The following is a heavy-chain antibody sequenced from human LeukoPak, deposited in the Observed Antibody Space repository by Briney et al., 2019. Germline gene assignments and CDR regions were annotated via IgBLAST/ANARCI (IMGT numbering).Heavy chain of an antibody. CDR1: GFTFGSIW. Sequence: GGSLSLSCAASGFTFGSIWMTWVRHAPGKGLEWVANIKQDGSEKYYVDSVKGRFTISRDNAKNSVYLKMNSLRAEDTAVYYCATGGGFQIGARPGYWGQGTLVTVSS. J-gene: IGHJ4*02. V-gene: IGHV3-7*05. CDR3: ATGGGFQIGARPGY. CDR2: IKQDGSEK. D-gene: IGHD6-6*01.